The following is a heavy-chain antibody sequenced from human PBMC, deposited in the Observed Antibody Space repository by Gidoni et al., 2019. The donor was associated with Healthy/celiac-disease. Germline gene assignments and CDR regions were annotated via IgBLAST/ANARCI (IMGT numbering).Heavy chain of an antibody. J-gene: IGHJ4*02. CDR1: GGTFSSYA. CDR3: ARDIVYGGNYRQGEDY. D-gene: IGHD4-17*01. V-gene: IGHV1-69*06. Sequence: QVQLLQSGAEVMKPGSSVKVSCKASGGTFSSYAISWVRQAPGQGLEWMGGIIPIFGTANYAQKFQGRVTITADKSTSTAYMELSSLRSEDTAVYYCARDIVYGGNYRQGEDYWGQGTLVTVSS. CDR2: IIPIFGTA.